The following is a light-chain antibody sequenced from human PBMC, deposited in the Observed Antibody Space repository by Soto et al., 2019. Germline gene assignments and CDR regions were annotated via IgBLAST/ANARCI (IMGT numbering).Light chain of an antibody. J-gene: IGLJ1*01. Sequence: NFMLTQPHSVSESPGKTVTISCTRSSGSIASNYVQWYQQRPGSAPTIVIYEDNERPSGVPDRFSGSIDSSSNSAALTISGLKTEDEADYYCQSYDSSTCVFGTGTKVTVL. CDR2: EDN. CDR3: QSYDSSTCV. CDR1: SGSIASNY. V-gene: IGLV6-57*04.